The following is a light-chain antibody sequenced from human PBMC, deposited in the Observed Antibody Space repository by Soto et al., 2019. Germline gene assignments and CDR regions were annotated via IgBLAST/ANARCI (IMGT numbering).Light chain of an antibody. CDR3: QQFSNWPYT. V-gene: IGKV3-15*01. Sequence: EIVMTQSPATLSVSPGERATLSCRASQSVSSNLAWYQQKPGQAPRLLIYGASTRATGFPARFSGSGSGTEFTLTISSLQSEDFAVYYCQQFSNWPYTCGQGTKLEIK. CDR2: GAS. J-gene: IGKJ2*01. CDR1: QSVSSN.